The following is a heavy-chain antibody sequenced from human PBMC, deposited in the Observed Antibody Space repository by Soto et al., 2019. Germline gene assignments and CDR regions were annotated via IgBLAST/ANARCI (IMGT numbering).Heavy chain of an antibody. CDR1: GGSISSYY. Sequence: SETLSLTCTVSGGSISSYYWSWIRQPPGKGLEWIGYIYYSGSTNYNPSLKSRVTISVDTSKNQFSLKLSSVTAADTAVYYCARHLLPKRIRCFAWSFDFWGQATLVAVSS. J-gene: IGHJ4*02. D-gene: IGHD3-3*01. CDR2: IYYSGST. V-gene: IGHV4-59*08. CDR3: ARHLLPKRIRCFAWSFDF.